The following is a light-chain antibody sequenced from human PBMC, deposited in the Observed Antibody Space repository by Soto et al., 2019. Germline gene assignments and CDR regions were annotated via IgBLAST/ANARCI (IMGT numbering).Light chain of an antibody. Sequence: EIVLTQSPGTLSLSPGERATLSCRASQSVSSTYIAWYQQNPGQAPRPLIYGASNRATGIPDRFSGSGSGTDFTLTISRLEPEDFAVDFCQQYGRSPPFTFGQGTKVEIK. CDR2: GAS. V-gene: IGKV3-20*01. CDR3: QQYGRSPPFT. J-gene: IGKJ2*01. CDR1: QSVSSTY.